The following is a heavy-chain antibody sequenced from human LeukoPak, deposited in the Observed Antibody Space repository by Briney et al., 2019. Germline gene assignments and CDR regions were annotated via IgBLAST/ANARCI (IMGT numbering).Heavy chain of an antibody. V-gene: IGHV4-39*07. D-gene: IGHD3-16*02. CDR3: ARGRVKNTVWGSYRSGYYFDY. CDR2: IYYIGST. Sequence: KSSETLSLTCTVSGGSITNYTYYWGWIRQPPGKGLEWIATIYYIGSTYYNPSLKNRVTISLDTSKNQFSLKLSSVTAADTAVYYCARGRVKNTVWGSYRSGYYFDYWGQGTLVTVSS. CDR1: GGSITNYTYY. J-gene: IGHJ4*02.